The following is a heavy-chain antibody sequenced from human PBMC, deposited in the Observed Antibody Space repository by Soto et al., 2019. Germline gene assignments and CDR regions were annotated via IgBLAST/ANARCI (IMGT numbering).Heavy chain of an antibody. CDR2: IYPSDSET. D-gene: IGHD1-7*01. CDR1: GYSFTSNW. CDR3: ARPPSGTTSFFDS. V-gene: IGHV5-51*01. J-gene: IGHJ4*02. Sequence: GESLKISCKGSGYSFTSNWIGWVRQMPGKGLEWMGIIYPSDSETRYSPSFQGQVTISADKSISTAYLQWSRLKASDTAMYYCARPPSGTTSFFDSWGQGTLVTVSS.